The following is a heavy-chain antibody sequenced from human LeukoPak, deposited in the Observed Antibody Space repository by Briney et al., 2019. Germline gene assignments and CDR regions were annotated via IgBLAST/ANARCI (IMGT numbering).Heavy chain of an antibody. CDR1: RGFFRGYY. V-gene: IGHV4-34*01. D-gene: IGHD6-13*01. CDR2: IYYSGST. CDR3: ARGRGARSSIWYTWFDP. J-gene: IGHJ5*02. Sequence: SETLSLTCAVYRGFFRGYYWSGIPQPPGQGVEWIGEIYYSGSTNYNPSLKSRVTTSVAPSKNQFSLKLSSVTAADTAVYYCARGRGARSSIWYTWFDPWGKRTLVTVSS.